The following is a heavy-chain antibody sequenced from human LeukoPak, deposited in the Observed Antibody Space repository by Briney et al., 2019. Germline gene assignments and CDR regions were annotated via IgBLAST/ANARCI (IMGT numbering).Heavy chain of an antibody. CDR3: ARWSGFLYNWFDP. CDR2: IYYSGST. V-gene: IGHV4-39*01. CDR1: GASISSSSYY. D-gene: IGHD3-3*01. Sequence: TLSLTCTVSGASISSSSYYWGWIRQPPGKGLEWIGSIYYSGSTHYNPSLKSRVTISVDTSNNQFSLKLSSVTAADTAVYYCARWSGFLYNWFDPWGQGTLVTVSS. J-gene: IGHJ5*02.